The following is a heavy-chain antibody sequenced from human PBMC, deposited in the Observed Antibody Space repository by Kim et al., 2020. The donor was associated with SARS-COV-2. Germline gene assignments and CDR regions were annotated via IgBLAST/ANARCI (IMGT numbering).Heavy chain of an antibody. CDR3: ARDILGSGSPYDTFHF. D-gene: IGHD3-10*01. Sequence: GGSLRLSCVGSGFTFSNFGMTWVRQAPGKGLEWVSGMTGSGSSRFYADSVKGRFTISRDNSKNSLFLEMNSLTSEDTAVYYCARDILGSGSPYDTFHFWGQGTMVIVAS. CDR2: MTGSGSSR. J-gene: IGHJ3*01. V-gene: IGHV3-23*01. CDR1: GFTFSNFG.